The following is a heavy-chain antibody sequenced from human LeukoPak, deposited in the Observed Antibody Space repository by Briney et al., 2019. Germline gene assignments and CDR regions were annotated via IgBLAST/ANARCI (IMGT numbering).Heavy chain of an antibody. CDR3: AGGFQMDIVVVPAAIRFGYFDY. J-gene: IGHJ4*02. D-gene: IGHD2-2*03. V-gene: IGHV4-34*01. Sequence: SETLSLTCAVYGGSFSGYYWSWIRQPPGKGLEWIGEINHSGSTNYNPSPKSRVTISVDTSKNQFSLKLSSVTAADTAVYYCAGGFQMDIVVVPAAIRFGYFDYWGQGTLVTVSS. CDR1: GGSFSGYY. CDR2: INHSGST.